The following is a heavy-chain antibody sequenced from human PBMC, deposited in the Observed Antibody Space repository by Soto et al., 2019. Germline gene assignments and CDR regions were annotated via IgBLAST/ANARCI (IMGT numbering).Heavy chain of an antibody. Sequence: QVQLVESGGGVVQPGRSLRLSCTASGFTFSSYAMHWVRQAPGKGLEWVAVISYDGGDKYYADSVQGRFTISRDNSKNTLFLQMNSLRPEDTAVYYCARDHCRGGTCAFTYWGQGTLGTVSS. CDR1: GFTFSSYA. V-gene: IGHV3-30-3*01. J-gene: IGHJ4*02. CDR3: ARDHCRGGTCAFTY. CDR2: ISYDGGDK. D-gene: IGHD2-15*01.